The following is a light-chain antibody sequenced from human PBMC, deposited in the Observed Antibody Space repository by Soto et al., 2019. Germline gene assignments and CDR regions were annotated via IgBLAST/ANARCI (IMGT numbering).Light chain of an antibody. CDR2: DVS. J-gene: IGLJ3*02. Sequence: QSALTQPRSVSGSPGQSVTISCTGYSSDVGGYNYVSWYQQHPGKAPKLMIYDVSKRPSGVPDRFSGSKSGNTASLTISGLQAEDAADYYCCSYAGSYTWVFGGGTKLTVL. V-gene: IGLV2-11*01. CDR1: SSDVGGYNY. CDR3: CSYAGSYTWV.